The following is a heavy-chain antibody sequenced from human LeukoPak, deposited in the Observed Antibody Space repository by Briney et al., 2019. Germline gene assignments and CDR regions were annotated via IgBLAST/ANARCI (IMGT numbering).Heavy chain of an antibody. CDR3: ARLSGYSGYAKYYFDY. J-gene: IGHJ4*02. CDR1: GFTFSSYA. V-gene: IGHV3-23*01. D-gene: IGHD5-12*01. CDR2: ISGSGGST. Sequence: GGSLRLSCAASGFTFSSYAMSWVRQAPGKGLEWVSAISGSGGSTYYADSVKGRFTISRDNSKNTLYLQMNSLRAEDTAVYYCARLSGYSGYAKYYFDYWGQGTLVTVSS.